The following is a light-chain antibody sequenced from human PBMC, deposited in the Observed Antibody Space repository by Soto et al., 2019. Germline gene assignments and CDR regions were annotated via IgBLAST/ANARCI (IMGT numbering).Light chain of an antibody. V-gene: IGKV3-20*01. CDR3: QQYGSSGT. J-gene: IGKJ1*01. CDR2: GAS. Sequence: EIVMTQSPATLSVSPGERATLSCRASQSVSSSYLAWYQQKPGQAPRLLMYGASNRATGIPDRLSGSGSGTDFTLTISRLEPEDFAVYYCQQYGSSGTFGQGTKVDIK. CDR1: QSVSSSY.